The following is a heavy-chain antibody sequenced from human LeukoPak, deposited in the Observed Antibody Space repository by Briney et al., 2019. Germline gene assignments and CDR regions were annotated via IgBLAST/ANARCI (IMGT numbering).Heavy chain of an antibody. CDR3: ARGTYYYGSGSLY. CDR1: GGFISSSSYF. D-gene: IGHD3-10*01. Sequence: SETLSLTCTVSGGFISSSSYFWGWIRQPPGKGLEWIGSIYYSGSTSYNTSLKSRVTISVDTSRNQFSLKLNSVTAADTAVYYCARGTYYYGSGSLYWGQGTLVTVSS. J-gene: IGHJ4*02. V-gene: IGHV4-39*01. CDR2: IYYSGST.